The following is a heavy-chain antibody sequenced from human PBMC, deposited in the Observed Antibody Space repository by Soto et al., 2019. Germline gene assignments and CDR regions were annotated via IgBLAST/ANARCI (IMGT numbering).Heavy chain of an antibody. Sequence: SETLSLTCTVSGGSISSGDYHWSWLRQPPGKGLEWIGYIYYSGSTSYNPSLKSRVTISVDTSKNQFSLKLSSVTAADTAVFYCAGTSMVRGVIMFHYWGQGTLVTVSS. CDR2: IYYSGST. J-gene: IGHJ4*02. V-gene: IGHV4-30-4*01. D-gene: IGHD3-10*01. CDR1: GGSISSGDYH. CDR3: AGTSMVRGVIMFHY.